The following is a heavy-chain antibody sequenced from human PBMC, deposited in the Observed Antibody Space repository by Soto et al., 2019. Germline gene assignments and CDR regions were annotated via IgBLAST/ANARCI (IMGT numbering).Heavy chain of an antibody. V-gene: IGHV3-48*02. J-gene: IGHJ6*02. CDR2: ISSSSSTI. CDR1: GFTFSSYS. CDR3: ARDLAPSITIFGVVTPYYYGMDV. D-gene: IGHD3-3*01. Sequence: QAGGSLRLSCAASGFTFSSYSMNWVRQAPGKGLEWVSYISSSSSTIYYADSVKGRFTISRDNAKNSLYLQMNSLRDEDTAVYYCARDLAPSITIFGVVTPYYYGMDVWGQGTTVTVSS.